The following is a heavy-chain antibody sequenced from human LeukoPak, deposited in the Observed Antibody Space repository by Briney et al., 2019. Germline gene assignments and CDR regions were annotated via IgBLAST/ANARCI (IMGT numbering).Heavy chain of an antibody. Sequence: EGSLRLSCAASGFTITSYAMHWVRQAPGKGLEWVAVISYHGSSQYYADSVKGRFTISRDTLKNTVFLQMFSLRPEDTAIYYCARAGPNDHRFDYWGQGTLVTVSS. D-gene: IGHD1-1*01. V-gene: IGHV3-30-3*01. J-gene: IGHJ4*02. CDR1: GFTITSYA. CDR3: ARAGPNDHRFDY. CDR2: ISYHGSSQ.